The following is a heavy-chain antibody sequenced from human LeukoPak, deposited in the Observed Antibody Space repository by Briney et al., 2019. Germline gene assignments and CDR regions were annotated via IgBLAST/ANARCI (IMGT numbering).Heavy chain of an antibody. Sequence: GGSLRLSCAASGFTFSGSAMHWVRQASGRGLEWVGRIRSKAKSYATAYAASVKGRFTISRDDSKNTAYLQMNSLKTEDTAVYYCAKSRYGYDLPPSDAFDIWGQGTMVTVSS. CDR3: AKSRYGYDLPPSDAFDI. CDR1: GFTFSGSA. D-gene: IGHD5-12*01. J-gene: IGHJ3*02. CDR2: IRSKAKSYAT. V-gene: IGHV3-73*01.